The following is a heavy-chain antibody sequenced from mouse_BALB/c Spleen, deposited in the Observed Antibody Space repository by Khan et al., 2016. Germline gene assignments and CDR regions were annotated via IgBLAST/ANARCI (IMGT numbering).Heavy chain of an antibody. J-gene: IGHJ1*01. CDR3: TRTPAATRYFDV. CDR2: IRYSGST. Sequence: EVQLQESGPGLVKPSQSLSLTCTVTGYSITSDYAWNWIRQFPGNKLEWMGYIRYSGSTTYNPSLQSRISITRDTSKNQFFLQLYSVTTEDTAPYYCTRTPAATRYFDVWGAGTTVTVSS. CDR1: GYSITSDYA. D-gene: IGHD1-2*01. V-gene: IGHV3-2*02.